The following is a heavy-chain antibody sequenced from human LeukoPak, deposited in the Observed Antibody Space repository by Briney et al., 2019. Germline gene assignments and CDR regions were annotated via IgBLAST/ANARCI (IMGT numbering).Heavy chain of an antibody. J-gene: IGHJ5*02. Sequence: GGSLRLSCAASGFTFSSYAMSWVRQAPGKGLEWVSSISGSGGSTYYADSVKGRFTISRDNSKNTLYLQMNRMRAEDTALYYCAKGRLGATTNWFDPWGQGTLVTVSS. V-gene: IGHV3-23*01. CDR3: AKGRLGATTNWFDP. CDR1: GFTFSSYA. CDR2: ISGSGGST. D-gene: IGHD1-26*01.